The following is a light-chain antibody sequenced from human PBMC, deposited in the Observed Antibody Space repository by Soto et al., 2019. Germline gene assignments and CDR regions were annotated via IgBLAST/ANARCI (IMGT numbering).Light chain of an antibody. Sequence: ENVLTQSPDSLSLSPGDRATLFCRASQSVSTAYLAWYQWRPGQAPRLLIYGASFRASGIPDSFSGSGSGTDFTLTISRLEAEDFALYFCQQYGSSPQTFGQGTKLEIK. CDR1: QSVSTAY. V-gene: IGKV3-20*01. J-gene: IGKJ2*01. CDR2: GAS. CDR3: QQYGSSPQT.